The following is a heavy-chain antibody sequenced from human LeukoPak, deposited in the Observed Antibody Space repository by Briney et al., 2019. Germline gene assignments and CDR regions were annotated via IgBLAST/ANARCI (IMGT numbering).Heavy chain of an antibody. Sequence: SVKVSCKASGGTFSSYAISWVRQAPGQGLEWMGGIIPIFGTANYAQKFQGRVTITTDESTSTAYMELSSLRSEDTAVYYRARGFYYDSSGYYLGPIDYWGQGTLVTVSS. CDR1: GGTFSSYA. CDR3: ARGFYYDSSGYYLGPIDY. D-gene: IGHD3-22*01. V-gene: IGHV1-69*05. J-gene: IGHJ4*02. CDR2: IIPIFGTA.